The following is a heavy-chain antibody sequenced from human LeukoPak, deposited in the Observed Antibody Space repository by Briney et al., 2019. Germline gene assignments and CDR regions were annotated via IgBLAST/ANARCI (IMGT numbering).Heavy chain of an antibody. CDR2: IIPIFGTA. J-gene: IGHJ3*02. CDR3: ASSARLRIAAAGDAFDI. CDR1: GGTFSSYA. Sequence: AASVKVSCKASGGTFSSYAISWVRQAPGQGLEWMGGIIPIFGTANYAQKLQGRVTMTTDTSTSTAYMELRSLRSDDTAVYYCASSARLRIAAAGDAFDIWGQGTMVTVSS. D-gene: IGHD6-13*01. V-gene: IGHV1-69*05.